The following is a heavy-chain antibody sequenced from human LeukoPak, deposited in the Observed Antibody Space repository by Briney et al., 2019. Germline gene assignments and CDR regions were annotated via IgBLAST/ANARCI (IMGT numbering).Heavy chain of an antibody. CDR3: ARNLDLSGYYMWFDP. D-gene: IGHD3-3*01. V-gene: IGHV1-8*01. CDR1: GFTFTNYD. J-gene: IGHJ5*02. CDR2: MNPKSGSA. Sequence: GASVKVSCKASGFTFTNYDINWMRQDTGQGLEWMGWMNPKSGSAGYAQKFQARVTMTRNTSISTACMELSSLRSEDTAIYYCARNLDLSGYYMWFDPWGQGTLVTVSS.